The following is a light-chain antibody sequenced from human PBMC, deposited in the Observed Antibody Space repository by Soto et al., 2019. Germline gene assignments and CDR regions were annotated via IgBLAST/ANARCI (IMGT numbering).Light chain of an antibody. V-gene: IGKV1-33*01. CDR3: QQYDNLLFT. Sequence: DIQMNQSPSSLSASVGDRVTITCQASQDISNYLNWYQQKPGKAPKLLIYDASNLETGVPSRFSGSGPGTDFTFTISSLQPEDIATYYCQQYDNLLFTFGPGTKVDIK. CDR2: DAS. CDR1: QDISNY. J-gene: IGKJ3*01.